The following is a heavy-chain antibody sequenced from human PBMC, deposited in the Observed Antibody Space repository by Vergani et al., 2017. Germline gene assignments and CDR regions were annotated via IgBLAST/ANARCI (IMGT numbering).Heavy chain of an antibody. CDR2: TYYRSKWYH. J-gene: IGHJ4*02. Sequence: QVQLQQSGPGLVKPSQTLSLTCAISGDSVSSNSAAWNWIRQSPSRGLEWMGRTYYRSKWYHDYAVSVKSRITINPDTSKKHFSLQLNSVTPEDTAVYYCARSPDIAAADRDGPAGMDYWGQGTLVTVSS. D-gene: IGHD6-13*01. V-gene: IGHV6-1*01. CDR3: ARSPDIAAADRDGPAGMDY. CDR1: GDSVSSNSAA.